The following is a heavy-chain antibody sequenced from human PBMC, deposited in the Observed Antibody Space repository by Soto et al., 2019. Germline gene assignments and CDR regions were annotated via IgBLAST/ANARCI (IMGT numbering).Heavy chain of an antibody. J-gene: IGHJ5*02. Sequence: PSETLSLTCTVSGASITSRPYYWAWIRQLPGKGLEWIGYVSYRGNTSYNPSLKGRLTISEDTSKNQFSLNLSSVTAADTAVYYCARNMVRGVIRWFDPWGQGILVTVSS. CDR2: VSYRGNT. CDR3: ARNMVRGVIRWFDP. D-gene: IGHD3-10*01. V-gene: IGHV4-31*03. CDR1: GASITSRPYY.